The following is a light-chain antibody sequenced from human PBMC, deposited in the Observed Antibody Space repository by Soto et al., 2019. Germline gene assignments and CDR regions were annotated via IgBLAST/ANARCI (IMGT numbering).Light chain of an antibody. CDR1: SSNIGAGYD. CDR3: QSYDGSLSGYV. V-gene: IGLV1-40*01. J-gene: IGLJ1*01. CDR2: GNS. Sequence: QSVLTQPPSVSGAPGQRVTISCTGRSSNIGAGYDVHWYQQLPGTAPKLLIYGNSNRPAGVPDRFSGSKSGTSASLAITGLQAEDGADYYCQSYDGSLSGYVFGTGTKVTVL.